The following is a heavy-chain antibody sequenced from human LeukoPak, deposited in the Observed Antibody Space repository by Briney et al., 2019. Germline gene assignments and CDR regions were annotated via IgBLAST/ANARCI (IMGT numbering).Heavy chain of an antibody. J-gene: IGHJ4*02. CDR1: GFTFSSYG. V-gene: IGHV3-30*18. CDR2: ISYDGSNK. D-gene: IGHD5-18*01. CDR3: AKEVGYSYGSDQYYFDY. Sequence: PGGSLRLSCAASGFTFSSYGMHWVRQAPGKGLEWVAVISYDGSNKYYADSAKGRFTISRDNSKNTLYLQMNSLRAEDTAVYYCAKEVGYSYGSDQYYFDYWGQGTLVTVSS.